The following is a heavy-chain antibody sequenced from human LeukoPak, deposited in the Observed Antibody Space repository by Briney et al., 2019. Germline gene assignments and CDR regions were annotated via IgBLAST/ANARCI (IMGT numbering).Heavy chain of an antibody. J-gene: IGHJ4*02. V-gene: IGHV1-18*04. CDR1: GYTFTIYG. Sequence: VASVRVSYKGSGYTFTIYGISWVRQAPGQGLEWMGWISAYNGNTNYAQKLQGRVTMTTDTSTSTAYMELRSLRSDDTAVYYCARDSSDGYGHPFDYWGQGTLVTVSS. CDR2: ISAYNGNT. CDR3: ARDSSDGYGHPFDY. D-gene: IGHD5-18*01.